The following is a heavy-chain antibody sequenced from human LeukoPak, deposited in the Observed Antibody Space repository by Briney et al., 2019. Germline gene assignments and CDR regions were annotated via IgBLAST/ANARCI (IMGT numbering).Heavy chain of an antibody. D-gene: IGHD3-10*01. CDR3: AKDLMRDRWFGES. CDR1: GFTFSYYG. V-gene: IGHV3-30*02. J-gene: IGHJ5*02. CDR2: IRFDRHDK. Sequence: GGSLRLSCAASGFTFSYYGFHWVRQAPGKGLEWVSFIRFDRHDKFYAETVKGRFTISKDTSRNTLYLQMNSLRPEDTAVYYCAKDLMRDRWFGESWGQGTLVTVSS.